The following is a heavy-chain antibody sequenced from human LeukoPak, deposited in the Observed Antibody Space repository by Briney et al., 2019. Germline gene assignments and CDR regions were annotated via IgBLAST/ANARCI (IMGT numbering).Heavy chain of an antibody. D-gene: IGHD3-3*01. Sequence: GGSLRLSCAASGFTFSSYAMHWVRQAPGKGLEWVAVISYDGGNKYYADSVKGRFTISRDNSKNTLYLQMNSLRAEDTAVYYCARDTEALRFLEWLPGDYWGQGTLVTVSS. J-gene: IGHJ4*02. CDR3: ARDTEALRFLEWLPGDY. CDR2: ISYDGGNK. V-gene: IGHV3-30-3*01. CDR1: GFTFSSYA.